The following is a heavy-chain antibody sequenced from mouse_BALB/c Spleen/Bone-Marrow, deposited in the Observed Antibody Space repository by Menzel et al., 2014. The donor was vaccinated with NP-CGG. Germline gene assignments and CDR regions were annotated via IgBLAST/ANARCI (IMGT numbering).Heavy chain of an antibody. J-gene: IGHJ3*01. CDR2: IYPGDGST. D-gene: IGHD3-2*01. V-gene: IGHV1S56*01. Sequence: QVQLKESGPELVKPGALVKISCKASGYTITSYDINWVKQRPGQGLEWIGWIYPGDGSTKYNEKFKGKATLTADKSSSTAYMQLSSLTSENSAVYFCARSGDSSGYGFAYWGQGTLVTVSA. CDR3: ARSGDSSGYGFAY. CDR1: GYTITSYD.